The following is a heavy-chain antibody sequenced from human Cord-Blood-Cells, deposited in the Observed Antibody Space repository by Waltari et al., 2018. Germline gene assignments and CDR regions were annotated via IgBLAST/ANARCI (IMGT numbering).Heavy chain of an antibody. D-gene: IGHD6-13*01. J-gene: IGHJ6*02. Sequence: QVQLVQSGAEVKKPGASVKVSCKASGYTFTSYGISWVRQAPGQGLEWMGWISAYNGNTNYAQKLQGRVTMTTDTSTITAYMELRSLRSDDTAVYYRAREGTVRLQQLRVYYYYGMDVWGQGTTVTVSS. CDR2: ISAYNGNT. V-gene: IGHV1-18*01. CDR1: GYTFTSYG. CDR3: AREGTVRLQQLRVYYYYGMDV.